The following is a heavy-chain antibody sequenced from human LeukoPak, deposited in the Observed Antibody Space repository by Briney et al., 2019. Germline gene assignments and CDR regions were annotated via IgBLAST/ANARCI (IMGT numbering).Heavy chain of an antibody. CDR2: ISYDGSNK. Sequence: GGSLRLSCAASGFTFSSYAMHWVRQAPGKGLEWVAVISYDGSNKYYADSVKGRFTISRDNSKNTLYLQPNSLRAEDTAVYYCARAPVLGYYDSSGYIPFGYWGQGTLVTVSS. J-gene: IGHJ4*02. CDR1: GFTFSSYA. V-gene: IGHV3-30-3*01. CDR3: ARAPVLGYYDSSGYIPFGY. D-gene: IGHD3-22*01.